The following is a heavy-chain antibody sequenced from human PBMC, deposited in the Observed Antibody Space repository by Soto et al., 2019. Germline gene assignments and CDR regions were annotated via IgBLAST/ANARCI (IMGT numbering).Heavy chain of an antibody. D-gene: IGHD3-16*01. V-gene: IGHV4-59*08. CDR2: IYYSGST. Sequence: QVQLQESGPGLVKPSETLSLSCNVSGGSISGHYWSWVRQTPGKGLEWIGYIYYSGSTNYNPSLKRRVPISVDTSKNHFSLRLTSVTAADTAVYYCARGPYYDLIWNYYYMDVWGKGTTVTVSS. CDR3: ARGPYYDLIWNYYYMDV. CDR1: GGSISGHY. J-gene: IGHJ6*03.